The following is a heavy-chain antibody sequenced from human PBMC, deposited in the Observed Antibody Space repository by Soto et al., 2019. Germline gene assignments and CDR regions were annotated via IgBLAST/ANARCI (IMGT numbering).Heavy chain of an antibody. J-gene: IGHJ4*02. D-gene: IGHD3-22*01. CDR2: IWYDGSNK. CDR1: GFTFSSDG. CDR3: ARDMSHYYDSAGFDY. V-gene: IGHV3-33*01. Sequence: QVQLVESGGGVVQPGRSLRLSCAASGFTFSSDGMHWVRQAPGKGLEWVAVIWYDGSNKYYADSVKGRFTISRDNSKNTLYLQMNSLRAEDTAVYYCARDMSHYYDSAGFDYWGQGTLVTVSS.